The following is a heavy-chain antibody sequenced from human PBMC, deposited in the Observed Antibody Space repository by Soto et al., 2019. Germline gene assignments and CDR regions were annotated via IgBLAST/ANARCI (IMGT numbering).Heavy chain of an antibody. V-gene: IGHV3-30*14. J-gene: IGHJ4*02. CDR1: GFTFSSYA. CDR2: ISYDGSNK. CDR3: ARSHYDSSGYWSH. Sequence: GGSLRLSCAASGFTFSSYAMHWVRQAPGKGLEWVAVISYDGSNKYYADSVKGRFTISRDNSKNTLYLQMNSLRAEDTAVYYCARSHYDSSGYWSHWGQGTLVTVSS. D-gene: IGHD3-22*01.